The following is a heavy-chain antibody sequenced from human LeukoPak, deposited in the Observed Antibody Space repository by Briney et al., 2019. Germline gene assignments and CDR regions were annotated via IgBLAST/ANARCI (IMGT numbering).Heavy chain of an antibody. D-gene: IGHD1-26*01. CDR3: GRSGRYRPSDL. J-gene: IGHJ5*02. CDR1: GFMLRDHY. Sequence: PGGTLRLSCAASGFMLRDHYIDWVRQAPGKGLEWVGRTRNKANSYTTEYAASVKGRFTISRDDPKNLLYLQMNSLKSEDTAVYYCGRSGRYRPSDLWGQGTLVTVSS. V-gene: IGHV3-72*01. CDR2: TRNKANSYTT.